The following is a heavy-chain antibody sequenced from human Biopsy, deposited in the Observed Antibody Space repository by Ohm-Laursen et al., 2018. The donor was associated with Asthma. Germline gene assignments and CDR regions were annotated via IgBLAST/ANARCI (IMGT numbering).Heavy chain of an antibody. J-gene: IGHJ6*02. Sequence: TLSLTCSVSGDSINSGGYFWSWIRQHPGKGLEWIGYIYYSGTTYYNPSLKSRVTISVDTSKNQFSLKLTSVTAADTAVYYCARDRRVRFLEWPPAMDVWGQGTTVTVSS. CDR3: ARDRRVRFLEWPPAMDV. CDR1: GDSINSGGYF. V-gene: IGHV4-31*03. CDR2: IYYSGTT. D-gene: IGHD3-3*01.